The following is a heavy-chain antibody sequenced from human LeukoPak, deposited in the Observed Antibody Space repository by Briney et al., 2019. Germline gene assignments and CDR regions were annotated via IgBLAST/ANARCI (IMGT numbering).Heavy chain of an antibody. V-gene: IGHV3-21*01. Sequence: GGSLRLSCAASGFTFSSYSMNWVRQAPGKGLEWVWSMSSSSKYIYYADSVKGRFTISRYNAKNSLFLQMNSLRAEDTAVYYCARGSISIAVAADAFDIWGQGTMVTVSS. CDR1: GFTFSSYS. J-gene: IGHJ3*02. D-gene: IGHD6-19*01. CDR3: ARGSISIAVAADAFDI. CDR2: MSSSSKYI.